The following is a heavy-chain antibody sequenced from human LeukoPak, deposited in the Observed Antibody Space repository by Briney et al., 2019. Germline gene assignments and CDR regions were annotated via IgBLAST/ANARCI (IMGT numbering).Heavy chain of an antibody. D-gene: IGHD1-26*01. CDR2: IYSDGST. CDR3: ARERGRGRDSPWFDY. Sequence: GGSLRLSCAASGFIVSGDFMSWVRQAPGKGLEWVSVIYSDGSTYYADSVKGRFTISRDNSKNTLDLQMSGLRAEDTAVYYCARERGRGRDSPWFDYWGQGTLVTVSS. J-gene: IGHJ4*02. V-gene: IGHV3-53*01. CDR1: GFIVSGDF.